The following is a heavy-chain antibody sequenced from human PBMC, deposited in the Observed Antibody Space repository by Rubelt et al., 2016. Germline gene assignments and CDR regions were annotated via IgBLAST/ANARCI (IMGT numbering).Heavy chain of an antibody. D-gene: IGHD6-13*01. Sequence: QLQLQESGPELVKPSETLSLTCTVSGGSISSSSYYWGWIRQPPGKGLEWIGSIYYSGSTYYNQSLKRRVTISVDTSKNQFSLKLSAVTAADTAVYYCARDSSSYYYYYYGMDVWGQGTTVTVSS. V-gene: IGHV4-39*07. CDR2: IYYSGST. CDR3: ARDSSSYYYYYYGMDV. J-gene: IGHJ6*02. CDR1: GGSISSSSYY.